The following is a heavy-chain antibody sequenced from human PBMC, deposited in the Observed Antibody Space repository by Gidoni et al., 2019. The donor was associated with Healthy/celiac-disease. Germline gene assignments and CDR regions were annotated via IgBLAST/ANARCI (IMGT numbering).Heavy chain of an antibody. D-gene: IGHD2-2*01. CDR1: GYTFTSYA. V-gene: IGHV1-3*01. CDR3: ARGSPPEIVVPAAADDY. CDR2: INAGNGNT. J-gene: IGHJ4*02. Sequence: QVQLVQSGAEVTKPGASVKVSCKASGYTFTSYAMHWVRQAPGQRLEWMGGINAGNGNTKYSQKFQGRVTITRDTSASTAYMELSSLRSEDTAVYYCARGSPPEIVVPAAADDYWGQGTLVTVSS.